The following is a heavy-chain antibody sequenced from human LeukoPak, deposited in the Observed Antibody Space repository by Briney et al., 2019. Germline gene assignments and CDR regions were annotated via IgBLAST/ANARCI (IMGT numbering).Heavy chain of an antibody. CDR3: ARGRGYGGNYLRSFDI. CDR1: GDSLSDYF. D-gene: IGHD1-26*01. J-gene: IGHJ3*02. V-gene: IGHV4-59*08. CDR2: NSGSA. Sequence: SETLSLTCTVSGDSLSDYFWSWIRQPPGKGLEWIGYNSGSANYNASLKSRVTILLVRSKNQFSLKLSSVTAADTAVYYCARGRGYGGNYLRSFDIWGQGTMVTVSS.